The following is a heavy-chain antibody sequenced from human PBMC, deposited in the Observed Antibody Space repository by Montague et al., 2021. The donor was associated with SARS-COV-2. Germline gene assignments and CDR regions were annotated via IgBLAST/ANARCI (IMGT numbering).Heavy chain of an antibody. Sequence: SETLSLTCTVSGGSISSYYWSWIRQPPGKGLEWIGYIYYSGSTNYNPSLKSRVTISVDTSKNQFSLKLSSVTAADTAVYYCARHHPVAGVDPWGQGTLVTVSS. CDR2: IYYSGST. J-gene: IGHJ5*02. D-gene: IGHD6-19*01. CDR3: ARHHPVAGVDP. CDR1: GGSISSYY. V-gene: IGHV4-59*08.